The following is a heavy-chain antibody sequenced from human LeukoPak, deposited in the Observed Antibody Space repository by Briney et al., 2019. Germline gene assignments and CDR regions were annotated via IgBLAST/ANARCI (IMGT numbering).Heavy chain of an antibody. D-gene: IGHD6-6*01. CDR2: IYSGGST. Sequence: GGSLRLSCAASGITVSANYWNWVRQAPGKGLEWVSVIYSGGSTSYADSVKGRFTISRDNSKNTLYLQMNSLRAEDTAVYYCARGWSSSSYFGYWGQRTLVTVSA. V-gene: IGHV3-66*01. J-gene: IGHJ4*02. CDR3: ARGWSSSSYFGY. CDR1: GITVSANY.